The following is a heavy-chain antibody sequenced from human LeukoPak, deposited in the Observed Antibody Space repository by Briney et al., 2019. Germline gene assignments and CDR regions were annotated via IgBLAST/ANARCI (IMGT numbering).Heavy chain of an antibody. J-gene: IGHJ4*02. CDR2: ISGSGGST. CDR3: AKGQLGITPYYFDY. CDR1: GFTFSSYA. V-gene: IGHV3-23*01. Sequence: GGSLRLSCAASGFTFSSYAMSWVQAPGKGLEWVSSISGSGGSTYYADSVKGRFTISRDNSKNTLYLQMNSLRAEDTAVYYCAKGQLGITPYYFDYWGQGTLVTVSS. D-gene: IGHD7-27*01.